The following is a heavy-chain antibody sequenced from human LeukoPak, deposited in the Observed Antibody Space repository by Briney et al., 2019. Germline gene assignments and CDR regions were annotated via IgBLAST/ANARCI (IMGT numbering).Heavy chain of an antibody. CDR1: GFTFSSYA. CDR2: ISGSGGST. J-gene: IGHJ6*03. Sequence: HAGGSLRLSCAASGFTFSSYAMSWVRQAPGKGLEWVSAISGSGGSTYYADSVKGRFTISRDNSKNTLYLQMNSLRAEDTAVYYCARKGIGSSRYQNMDVWGKGTTVTVSS. V-gene: IGHV3-23*01. CDR3: ARKGIGSSRYQNMDV. D-gene: IGHD6-25*01.